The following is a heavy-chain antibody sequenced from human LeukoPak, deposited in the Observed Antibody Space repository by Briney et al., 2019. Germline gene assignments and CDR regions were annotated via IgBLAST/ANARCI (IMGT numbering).Heavy chain of an antibody. J-gene: IGHJ4*02. Sequence: GGSQRLSCAASGFTFSSYSMNWVRQAPGKGLESVSSISSSSSSIYYADSVKGRFTISRDNSKNTLYLQMNSLRAEDTAVYHCAKAFSSSWYYFDYWGQGTLVAVSS. CDR2: ISSSSSSI. D-gene: IGHD6-13*01. CDR3: AKAFSSSWYYFDY. CDR1: GFTFSSYS. V-gene: IGHV3-21*04.